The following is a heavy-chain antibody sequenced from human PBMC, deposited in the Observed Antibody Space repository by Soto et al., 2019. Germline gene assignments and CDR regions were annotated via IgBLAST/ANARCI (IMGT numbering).Heavy chain of an antibody. Sequence: SETLSLTCTVSGGSISSYYLSWIRQPPGKGLEWIGYIYYSGSTNYNPSLKSRVTISVDTSKNKFSLKLSSVTAADTAVYYCARDYGDYYFDYWGQGTLVTVSS. V-gene: IGHV4-59*01. J-gene: IGHJ4*02. D-gene: IGHD4-17*01. CDR3: ARDYGDYYFDY. CDR2: IYYSGST. CDR1: GGSISSYY.